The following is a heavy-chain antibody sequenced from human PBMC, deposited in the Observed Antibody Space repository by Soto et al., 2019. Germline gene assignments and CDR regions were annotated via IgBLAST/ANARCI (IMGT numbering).Heavy chain of an antibody. J-gene: IGHJ4*02. CDR2: IFYSGST. CDR1: GGSINSGGYY. CDR3: ARGYRLSGYSSSWVFDY. V-gene: IGHV4-31*03. Sequence: QVQLQESGPGLVQPSQTLSLICTVSGGSINSGGYYWNWIRQHPRTGLEWIGSIFYSGSTYYNPFHRSRVNISEDTSDNQFSLTLTSVTAADTAVYFCARGYRLSGYSSSWVFDYWGPGTLVDGSS. D-gene: IGHD6-13*01.